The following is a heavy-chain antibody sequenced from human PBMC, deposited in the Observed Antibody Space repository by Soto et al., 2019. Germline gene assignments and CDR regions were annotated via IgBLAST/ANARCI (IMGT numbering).Heavy chain of an antibody. CDR1: GGSISSSNW. CDR3: AGVVNQDFWSGSTKTLGGFDY. J-gene: IGHJ4*02. D-gene: IGHD3-3*01. Sequence: SETLSLTCAVSGGSISSSNWWSWVRQPPGKGLEWIGEIYHSGSTNYNPSLKSRVAISSDKSKNQLSLKLRSVTAAETRLYYCAGVVNQDFWSGSTKTLGGFDYWGQGTLVTVSS. V-gene: IGHV4-4*02. CDR2: IYHSGST.